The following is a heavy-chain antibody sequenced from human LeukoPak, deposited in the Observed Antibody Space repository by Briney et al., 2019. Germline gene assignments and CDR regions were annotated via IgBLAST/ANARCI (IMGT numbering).Heavy chain of an antibody. V-gene: IGHV3-23*01. D-gene: IGHD6-13*01. CDR1: GFTFSNYP. CDR3: AKERVIAAVGTVGFDP. J-gene: IGHJ5*02. Sequence: GGSLRLSCAASGFTFSNYPMSWGRQAPGKGLGWGSAISGGGVSTYYADSVKGRFTVSRDNSKNTVYLQMSSLRADDTAVYYCAKERVIAAVGTVGFDPWGQGTLVTVSS. CDR2: ISGGGVST.